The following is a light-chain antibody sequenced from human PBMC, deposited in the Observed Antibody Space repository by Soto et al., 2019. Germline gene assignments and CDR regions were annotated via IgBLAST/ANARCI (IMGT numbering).Light chain of an antibody. CDR1: QSVSSSF. Sequence: EIVLTQSPANLSLSPGERATXSCLASQSVSSSFLAWYQQKPGQAPRLLIYGASNRATGIPDRFSGSGSGTDFTLTISRLEPEDFAVYYCHQYASSTRTFGQGTRVEIK. CDR3: HQYASSTRT. J-gene: IGKJ1*01. CDR2: GAS. V-gene: IGKV3-20*01.